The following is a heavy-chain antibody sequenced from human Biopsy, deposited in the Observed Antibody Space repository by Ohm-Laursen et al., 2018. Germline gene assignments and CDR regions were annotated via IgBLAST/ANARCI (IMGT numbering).Heavy chain of an antibody. J-gene: IGHJ2*01. D-gene: IGHD4-23*01. CDR2: INHRGSA. V-gene: IGHV4-34*01. Sequence: TLSLTWAVYGGSFSGYYWTWIRQPPGKGLEWIGEINHRGSASYNPSLKSRITVLVDTSKNQFSLKLRSVSAADTAVYYCARRPYGGTRYWYFDLWGRGTLVTVSS. CDR3: ARRPYGGTRYWYFDL. CDR1: GGSFSGYY.